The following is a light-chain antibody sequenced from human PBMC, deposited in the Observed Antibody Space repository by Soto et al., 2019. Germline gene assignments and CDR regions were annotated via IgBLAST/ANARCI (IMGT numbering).Light chain of an antibody. J-gene: IGKJ2*01. V-gene: IGKV4-1*01. CDR3: QQCYSAPVT. Sequence: DIAMTQSPDSLSVSLGERATINCKSSQSVLYSSNNKNYLAWYQQKPGQPPKLLIYWASTRESGVPDRFSGSGSGTDFTLTISSLQAEDVAVYYCQQCYSAPVTFGQGTKLEIK. CDR2: WAS. CDR1: QSVLYSSNNKNY.